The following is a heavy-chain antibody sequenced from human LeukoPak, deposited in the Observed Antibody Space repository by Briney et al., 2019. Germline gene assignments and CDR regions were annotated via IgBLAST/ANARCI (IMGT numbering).Heavy chain of an antibody. CDR1: GFTFSSYS. Sequence: GGSLRLSCAASGFTFSSYSMNWVRQAPGKGLEWVSSISSSSYIYYADSVKGRFTISRDNAKNSLYLQMNSLRAEDTAVYYCAREGRILTGYPPDYWGQGTLVTVSS. J-gene: IGHJ4*02. CDR2: ISSSSYI. CDR3: AREGRILTGYPPDY. D-gene: IGHD3-9*01. V-gene: IGHV3-21*01.